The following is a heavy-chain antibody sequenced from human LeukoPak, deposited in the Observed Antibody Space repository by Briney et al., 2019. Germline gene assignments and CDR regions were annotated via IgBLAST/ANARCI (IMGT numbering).Heavy chain of an antibody. CDR1: GGSVSSGGYS. D-gene: IGHD6-6*01. V-gene: IGHV4-30-2*01. Sequence: SETLSLTCTVSGGSVSSGGYSWGWIRQPPGKGLECIGYIYHRGGTSYNPSLKSRVTISIDRSMNHFSLNLSSVTAADTAIYYCAPFLAGRPGYNWFDPWGQGTLVTVSS. CDR3: APFLAGRPGYNWFDP. J-gene: IGHJ5*02. CDR2: IYHRGGT.